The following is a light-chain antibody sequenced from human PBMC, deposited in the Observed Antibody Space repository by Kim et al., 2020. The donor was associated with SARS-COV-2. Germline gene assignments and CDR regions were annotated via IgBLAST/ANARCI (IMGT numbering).Light chain of an antibody. CDR2: DAS. Sequence: EIVLTQSPVTLSLSQGERATLSCRASQSVSSYLAWYQKKSGQAPRLLIYDASNRATGIPARFSGSGSGTDFTLTISSLEPEDSAVYYCQQRSSWPRLTFGGGTKVDIK. V-gene: IGKV3-11*01. CDR1: QSVSSY. CDR3: QQRSSWPRLT. J-gene: IGKJ4*01.